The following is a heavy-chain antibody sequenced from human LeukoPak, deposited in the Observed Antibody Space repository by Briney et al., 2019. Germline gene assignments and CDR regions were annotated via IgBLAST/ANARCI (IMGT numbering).Heavy chain of an antibody. CDR3: ARKADCSGGSCPTGAFDI. J-gene: IGHJ3*02. Sequence: SETLSLTCVVSGGSISSSNWWSWVRQPPGKGLEWIGEIYHSGSSNYNPSLKSRVTISVDKSKNQFSLKLSSVTTADTAVYYCARKADCSGGSCPTGAFDIWGQGTMVTVSS. V-gene: IGHV4-4*02. CDR1: GGSISSSNW. CDR2: IYHSGSS. D-gene: IGHD2-15*01.